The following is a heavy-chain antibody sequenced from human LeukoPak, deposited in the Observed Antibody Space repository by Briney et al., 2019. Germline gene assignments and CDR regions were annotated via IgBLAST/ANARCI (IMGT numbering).Heavy chain of an antibody. V-gene: IGHV3-23*01. J-gene: IGHJ4*02. CDR3: GKTTVGYSSGQKPAWPVDY. CDR2: IFGSGGSP. D-gene: IGHD5-18*01. Sequence: LAGGSLRLSCAASGFTFGSHAMYWVRQAPGKGLEWVAGIFGSGGSPHYADPVKGRFTISRDNSRNTVYLQINSLRAEDTAVYYCGKTTVGYSSGQKPAWPVDYWGQGTLVTVSS. CDR1: GFTFGSHA.